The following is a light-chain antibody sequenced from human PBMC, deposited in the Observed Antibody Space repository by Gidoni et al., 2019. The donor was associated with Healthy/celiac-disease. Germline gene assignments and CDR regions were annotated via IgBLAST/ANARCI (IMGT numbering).Light chain of an antibody. CDR1: QGISSG. CDR3: QQANSFPIT. CDR2: AAS. J-gene: IGKJ5*01. V-gene: IGKV1-12*01. Sequence: DIQMTQSPSSVSASVGDKVTTTCRAGQGISSGLAWFQQKPGKAPKLLIYAASSLQSGVPSRFSGSGAGTDFTLTISSLQPEDFATYYCQQANSFPITCGQGTRLEIK.